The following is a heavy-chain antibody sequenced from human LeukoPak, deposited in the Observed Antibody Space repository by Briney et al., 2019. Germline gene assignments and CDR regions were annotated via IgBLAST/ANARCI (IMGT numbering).Heavy chain of an antibody. V-gene: IGHV1-69*13. CDR3: ARVGPIIAAAGTYDY. D-gene: IGHD6-13*01. CDR1: GGTFSSYA. Sequence: SVKVSCKASGGTFSSYAISWVRQAPGQGLEWMGGIIPIFGTANCAQKFQGRVTITADESTSTAYMELSSLRSEDTAVYYCARVGPIIAAAGTYDYWGQGTLVTVSS. CDR2: IIPIFGTA. J-gene: IGHJ4*02.